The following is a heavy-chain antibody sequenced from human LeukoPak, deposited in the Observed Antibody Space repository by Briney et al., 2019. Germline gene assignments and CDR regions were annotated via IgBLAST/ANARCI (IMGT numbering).Heavy chain of an antibody. CDR1: GGSISSSSYY. D-gene: IGHD5-18*01. Sequence: SETLSLTCTVSGGSISSSSYYWGWIRQPPGKGLEWIGSIYYSGSTYYNPSLKSRVTISVDTSKNQFSLKLSSVTAADTAVYYCARGLHAGGYSYGDAFDIWGQGTMVTVSS. CDR2: IYYSGST. CDR3: ARGLHAGGYSYGDAFDI. V-gene: IGHV4-39*07. J-gene: IGHJ3*02.